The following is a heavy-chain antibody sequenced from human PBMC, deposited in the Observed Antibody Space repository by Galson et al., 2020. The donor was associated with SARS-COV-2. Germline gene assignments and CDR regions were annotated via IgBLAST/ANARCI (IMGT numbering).Heavy chain of an antibody. D-gene: IGHD4-17*01. CDR1: DGPMSSYY. Sequence: ETSETLSLTCSVSDGPMSSYYWSWIRQPPGKGLEWIGYISYSGSANYNPSLRSRVTISVDLSKNQFSLMVTSVTAADTAVYYCARDPAPLYGDNYYYGMDGWGRGTTVTVS. CDR3: ARDPAPLYGDNYYYGMDG. CDR2: ISYSGSA. V-gene: IGHV4-59*01. J-gene: IGHJ6*02.